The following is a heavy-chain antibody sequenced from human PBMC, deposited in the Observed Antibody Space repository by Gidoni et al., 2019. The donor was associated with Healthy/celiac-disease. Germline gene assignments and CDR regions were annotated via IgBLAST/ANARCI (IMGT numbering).Heavy chain of an antibody. Sequence: QVQLVQSGAEVTKPGSSVKVSCKASGGPFSSYAIRWVRQAPGQGLEWMGGIIPIFGTANYAQKFQGRVTITADESTSTAYMELSSLGSEDTAVYYCARDPRIAARVDSGDRTPGLDWGQGTLVTVSS. CDR3: ARDPRIAARVDSGDRTPGLD. D-gene: IGHD6-6*01. J-gene: IGHJ4*02. CDR1: GGPFSSYA. CDR2: IIPIFGTA. V-gene: IGHV1-69*01.